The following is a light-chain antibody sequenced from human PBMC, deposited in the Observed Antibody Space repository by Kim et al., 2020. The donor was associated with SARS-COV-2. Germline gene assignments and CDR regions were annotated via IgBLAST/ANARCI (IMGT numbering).Light chain of an antibody. CDR3: QQYRSYPWT. Sequence: DIQMTQSPSSLSASVGDRVTITCRASRSIGGLLAWYQQKPGKAPKLLIYEASTLKSGVPSRFSGSGSGTEFTLTTSSLQPDDFATYYCQQYRSYPWTFGQGTKVDIK. V-gene: IGKV1-5*03. J-gene: IGKJ1*01. CDR1: RSIGGL. CDR2: EAS.